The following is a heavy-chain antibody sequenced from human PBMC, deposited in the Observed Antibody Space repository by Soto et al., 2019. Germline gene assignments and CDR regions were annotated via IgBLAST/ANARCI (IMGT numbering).Heavy chain of an antibody. Sequence: GGSLRLSCAASGFTFSSYGMHWVRQAPGKGLEWVAVIWYDGSNKYYADSVKGRFTISRDNSKNTLYLQMNSLRAEDTAVYYCARGERLHLGELSLLDYWGQGTLVTVSS. CDR3: ARGERLHLGELSLLDY. CDR2: IWYDGSNK. CDR1: GFTFSSYG. D-gene: IGHD3-16*02. J-gene: IGHJ4*02. V-gene: IGHV3-33*01.